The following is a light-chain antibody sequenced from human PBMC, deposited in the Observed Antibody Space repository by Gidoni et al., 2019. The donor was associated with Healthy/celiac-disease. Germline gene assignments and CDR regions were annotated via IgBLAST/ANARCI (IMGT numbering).Light chain of an antibody. CDR1: QSISSY. Sequence: DIQMPQSPSSLSASVGDRVPITCRASQSISSYLNWYQQKPGKAPKLLIYAASSLQSGVPSRFSDSGSGTDFTLTISSLQPEDFATYYCQQNYNTPLFTFGHGTKVDIK. V-gene: IGKV1-39*01. CDR3: QQNYNTPLFT. J-gene: IGKJ3*01. CDR2: AAS.